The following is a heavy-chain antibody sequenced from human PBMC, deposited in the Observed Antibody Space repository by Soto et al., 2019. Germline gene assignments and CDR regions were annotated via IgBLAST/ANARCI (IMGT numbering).Heavy chain of an antibody. CDR2: IYYSGST. V-gene: IGHV4-39*01. CDR3: ARRDGAARPVPYYFDY. D-gene: IGHD6-6*01. CDR1: GGSISSSSYY. Sequence: SETLSLTCTVSGGSISSSSYYWGWIRQPPGKGLEWIGSIYYSGSTYYNPSLKSRVTISVDTSKNQFSLKLSSVTAADTAVYYCARRDGAARPVPYYFDYWRQGTLVTVSS. J-gene: IGHJ4*02.